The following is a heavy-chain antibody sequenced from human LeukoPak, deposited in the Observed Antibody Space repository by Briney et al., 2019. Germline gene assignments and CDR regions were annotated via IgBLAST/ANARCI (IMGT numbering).Heavy chain of an antibody. J-gene: IGHJ4*02. D-gene: IGHD4-17*01. CDR1: GYTFIKYG. Sequence: ASVKVSCKASGYTFIKYGISWVRQAPGQGLEWMGWISGYNGDTNSAQKVQGRVTTATDTSTTTAYMELRSLRSDDTAVYYCARQGSSMTTVTSFDYWGQGTLVTVSS. CDR3: ARQGSSMTTVTSFDY. V-gene: IGHV1-18*01. CDR2: ISGYNGDT.